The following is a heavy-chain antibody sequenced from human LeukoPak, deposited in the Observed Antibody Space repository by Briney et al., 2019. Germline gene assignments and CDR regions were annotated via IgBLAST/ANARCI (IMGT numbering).Heavy chain of an antibody. CDR3: ARAPLWFGSNFDY. CDR2: INPNSGGT. CDR1: GYTFTSYD. V-gene: IGHV1-2*02. J-gene: IGHJ4*02. Sequence: ASVKVSCKASGYTFTSYDINWVRQATGQGLEWMGWINPNSGGTNYAQKFQGRVTMTRDTSISTAYMELSRLRSDDTAVYYCARAPLWFGSNFDYWGQGTLVTVSS. D-gene: IGHD3-10*01.